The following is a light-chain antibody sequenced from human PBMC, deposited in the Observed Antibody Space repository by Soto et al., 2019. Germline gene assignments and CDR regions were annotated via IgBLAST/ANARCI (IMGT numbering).Light chain of an antibody. J-gene: IGLJ2*01. V-gene: IGLV1-40*01. Sequence: QSVLTQPPSVSGAPGQRVTMSCTGSSSNIGAGCDVHWYQHLPGTAPKLLIYGNTNRPSGVPDRFSGSKSGTSASLAITGLQAEDEADYYCQSSDTSLSGPVVFGGGTKLTVL. CDR3: QSSDTSLSGPVV. CDR1: SSNIGAGCD. CDR2: GNT.